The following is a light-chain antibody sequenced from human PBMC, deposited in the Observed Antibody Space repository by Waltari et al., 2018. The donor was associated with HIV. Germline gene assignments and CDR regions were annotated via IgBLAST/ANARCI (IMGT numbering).Light chain of an antibody. V-gene: IGKV1-12*01. CDR2: GAS. CDR1: QKVGSR. J-gene: IGKJ4*01. CDR3: QQADSFPHT. Sequence: DIQMAQSPSSVTTSIGDTVSITCRASQKVGSRLAWYHAQPGRPSKLIIFGASTLEPGVPSRFGGWGSGTEVGLTINSLRPEDSGTYYCQQADSFPHTFGGGTNVEV.